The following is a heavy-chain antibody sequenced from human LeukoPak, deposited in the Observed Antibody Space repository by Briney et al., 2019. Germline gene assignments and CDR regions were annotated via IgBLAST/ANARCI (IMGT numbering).Heavy chain of an antibody. CDR1: GGSFSGYY. D-gene: IGHD3-22*01. J-gene: IGHJ4*02. CDR3: ARADYYDSSGLDY. CDR2: INHSGST. Sequence: PSETLSLTCAVYGGSFSGYYWSWIRQPPGKGLEWIGEINHSGSTNYNPSLKSRVTISVDTSKNQSSLQLSSVTAADTAVYYCARADYYDSSGLDYWGQGTLVTVSS. V-gene: IGHV4-34*01.